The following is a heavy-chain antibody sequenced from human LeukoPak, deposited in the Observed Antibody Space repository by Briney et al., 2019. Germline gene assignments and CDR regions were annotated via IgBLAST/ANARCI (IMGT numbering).Heavy chain of an antibody. Sequence: GGSLRLSYAAFGFTFSSYSMNWVRQPPGKGLEWVSSISSSSSYIYYADSVKGRFTISRDNAKNSLYLQMNSLRAEDTAVYYCARANHLAVAEDYWGQGTLVTVSS. CDR2: ISSSSSYI. CDR3: ARANHLAVAEDY. CDR1: GFTFSSYS. V-gene: IGHV3-21*01. J-gene: IGHJ4*02. D-gene: IGHD6-19*01.